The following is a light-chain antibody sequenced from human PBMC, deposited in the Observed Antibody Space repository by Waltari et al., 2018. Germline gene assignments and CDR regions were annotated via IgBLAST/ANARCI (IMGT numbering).Light chain of an antibody. CDR3: NSYTDTTWV. J-gene: IGLJ3*02. CDR1: SSDGGDYYY. CDR2: DVS. Sequence: QSVLTQPASVSGSPGQTITISCTGTSSDGGDYYYVSWYQQHPGTAPKVLIYDVSKRPSGGSNRFSGSKSGNTAFLTISWLQPEDEADYYCNSYTDTTWVFGGGTKLTVL. V-gene: IGLV2-14*03.